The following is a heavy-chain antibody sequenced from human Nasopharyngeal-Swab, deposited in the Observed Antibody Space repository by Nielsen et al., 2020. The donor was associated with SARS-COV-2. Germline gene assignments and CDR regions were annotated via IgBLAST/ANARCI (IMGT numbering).Heavy chain of an antibody. D-gene: IGHD6-6*01. V-gene: IGHV3-23*01. CDR2: ISGSGGST. CDR3: AKEQAPPYYYYGMDA. J-gene: IGHJ6*02. Sequence: VRQAPGKGLEWVSAISGSGGSTYYADSVKGRFTISRDNSKNTLYLQMNSLRAEDTAVYYCAKEQAPPYYYYGMDAWGQGTTVTVSS.